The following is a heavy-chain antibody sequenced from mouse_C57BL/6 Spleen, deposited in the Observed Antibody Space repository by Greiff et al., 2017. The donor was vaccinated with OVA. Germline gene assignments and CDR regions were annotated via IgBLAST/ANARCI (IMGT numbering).Heavy chain of an antibody. Sequence: VQLQQSGPELVKPGASVKLSCKASGYTFTDYYMDWVKQSPGQSLEWIGNINPNNGGTIYNQKFKGKATLTVDKSSSTAYMELRSLTSEDTAVYYCAREDYYGSLFAYWGQGTLVTVAA. J-gene: IGHJ3*01. CDR2: INPNNGGT. D-gene: IGHD1-1*01. CDR3: AREDYYGSLFAY. CDR1: GYTFTDYY. V-gene: IGHV1-18*01.